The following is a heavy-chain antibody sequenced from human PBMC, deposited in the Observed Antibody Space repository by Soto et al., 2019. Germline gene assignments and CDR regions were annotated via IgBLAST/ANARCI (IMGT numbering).Heavy chain of an antibody. CDR1: GFTFSSYA. V-gene: IGHV3-23*01. Sequence: GVSLRLSCAVSGFTFSSYAMSWVRQAPGKGLEWVSGISATGGNTYYADSVRGRFTTSRDNSNNTLYLQMNSLRAEDTAVYHCAKALQMATILRQFDCWGQGTLVTVSS. J-gene: IGHJ4*02. CDR3: AKALQMATILRQFDC. CDR2: ISATGGNT. D-gene: IGHD5-12*01.